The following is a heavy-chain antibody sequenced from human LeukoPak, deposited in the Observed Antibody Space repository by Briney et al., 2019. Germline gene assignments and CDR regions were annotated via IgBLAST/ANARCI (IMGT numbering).Heavy chain of an antibody. V-gene: IGHV2-26*01. CDR2: IFSNDEK. Sequence: ESGPMLVNPTETLTLTCTVSGFSLSNARMGVSWIRQPPGKALEWLAHIFSNDEKSYSTSLKSRLTISKDTSKSQVVLTMTNMDPVDTATYYCARIQVYCSSTSCYMGGWDYWGQGTLVTVSS. CDR1: GFSLSNARMG. CDR3: ARIQVYCSSTSCYMGGWDY. D-gene: IGHD2-2*02. J-gene: IGHJ4*02.